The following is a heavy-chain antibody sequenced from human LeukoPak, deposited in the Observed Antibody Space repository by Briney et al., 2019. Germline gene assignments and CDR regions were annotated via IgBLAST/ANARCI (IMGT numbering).Heavy chain of an antibody. CDR1: GGSISSYY. Sequence: SETLSLTCTVSGGSISSYYWSWIRQPAGKGLEWIGRISSSGSTNYNPSLKSRVTISVDTSKNQFSLKLSSVAAADTAVYYCARGWLNSGSYGSAFDIWGQGTMVTVSS. D-gene: IGHD1-26*01. V-gene: IGHV4-4*07. CDR3: ARGWLNSGSYGSAFDI. CDR2: ISSSGST. J-gene: IGHJ3*02.